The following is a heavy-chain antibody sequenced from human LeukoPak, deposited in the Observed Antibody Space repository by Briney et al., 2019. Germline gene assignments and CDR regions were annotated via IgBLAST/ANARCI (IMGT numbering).Heavy chain of an antibody. J-gene: IGHJ4*02. V-gene: IGHV3-11*01. CDR3: ARRYCTPSSCYSDY. CDR2: ISDGGRPL. CDR1: GFIFSDYY. Sequence: PGGSLRLSCAASGFIFSDYYMNWIRQAPGKGLEWVSFISDGGRPLHYADSVKGQFTISRDNAKNSLYLQMNSLRDEDTAVYFCARRYCTPSSCYSDYWGQGALVTVSS. D-gene: IGHD2-8*01.